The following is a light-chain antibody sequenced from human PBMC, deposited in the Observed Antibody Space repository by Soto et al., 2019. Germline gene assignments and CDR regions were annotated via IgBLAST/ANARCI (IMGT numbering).Light chain of an antibody. CDR2: LEGSGSY. Sequence: QSVLTQSSSASASLGSSVKLTCTLSSGHSSYIIAWHQQQPGKAPRYLMKLEGSGSYNTGSGVPDRFSGSSSGADRYLTISNLQFEDEADYYCETWDFNTRVFGGGTKVTVL. CDR3: ETWDFNTRV. V-gene: IGLV4-60*02. J-gene: IGLJ3*02. CDR1: SGHSSYI.